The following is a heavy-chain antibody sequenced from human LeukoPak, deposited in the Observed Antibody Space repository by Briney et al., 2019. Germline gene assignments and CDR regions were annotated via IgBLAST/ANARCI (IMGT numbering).Heavy chain of an antibody. Sequence: SQTLSLTCAIFGDSVSSNSAAWNWIRQSPSRGLEWLGRTYYRSKWYNDYAVSVKSRITINPDTSKNQFSLKLSSVTAADTAVYYCARGKGIAAAGVIRYYFDYWGQGTLVTVSS. CDR2: TYYRSKWYN. CDR3: ARGKGIAAAGVIRYYFDY. D-gene: IGHD6-13*01. V-gene: IGHV6-1*01. CDR1: GDSVSSNSAA. J-gene: IGHJ4*02.